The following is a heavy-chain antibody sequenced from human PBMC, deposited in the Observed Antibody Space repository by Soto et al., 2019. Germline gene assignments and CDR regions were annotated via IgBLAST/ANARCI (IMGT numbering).Heavy chain of an antibody. Sequence: EVQLVESGGGLVKPGGSLRLSCAASGFTFSIYSMNWVRQTPGKGLEWVSSISSSSRYIYYSDSVKGRLTMSRDNAKNSLYLQMNSLSAEDTAVYYCARGSYYYGSWSDYRTFDYWGQGTLVTVSS. J-gene: IGHJ4*02. CDR3: ARGSYYYGSWSDYRTFDY. CDR2: ISSSSRYI. V-gene: IGHV3-21*01. CDR1: GFTFSIYS. D-gene: IGHD3-10*01.